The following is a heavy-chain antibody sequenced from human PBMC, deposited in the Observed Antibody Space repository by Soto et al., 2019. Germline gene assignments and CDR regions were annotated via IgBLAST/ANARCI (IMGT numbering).Heavy chain of an antibody. CDR3: ATYRKFFQI. V-gene: IGHV4-59*04. Sequence: SETLCLTCAVSGVTISTYYWSWIRQPPGKGLEWIGFIYNSGSTYYNSSLKSRVTISVDRSKNHFFLNLTSVTAADTAVYYCATYRKFFQIWGQGTKVTVSS. CDR1: GVTISTYY. CDR2: IYNSGST. J-gene: IGHJ3*02.